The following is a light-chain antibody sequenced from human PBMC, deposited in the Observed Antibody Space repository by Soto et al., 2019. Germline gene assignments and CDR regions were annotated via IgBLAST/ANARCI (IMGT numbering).Light chain of an antibody. CDR2: DAS. CDR3: QQYGSSRNT. Sequence: EIVLTQSPGTLSLSPGERATLSCRASQSVSSSYLAWYQQTPGEAPRLFIYDASNSATGIPARFSGSGSATDFTLTISRVEPEDFAVHYCQQYGSSRNTFGQGTKVDIK. V-gene: IGKV3-20*01. J-gene: IGKJ2*01. CDR1: QSVSSSY.